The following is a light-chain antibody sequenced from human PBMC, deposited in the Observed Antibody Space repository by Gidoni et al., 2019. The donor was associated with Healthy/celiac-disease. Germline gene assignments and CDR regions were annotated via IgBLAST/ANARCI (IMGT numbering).Light chain of an antibody. CDR2: GKN. CDR1: SLRSYY. J-gene: IGLJ2*01. V-gene: IGLV3-19*01. Sequence: SSELTQDPAVSVALGQTLRITCQGDSLRSYYASWYKQKPGQAHVLVIYGKNNRPSGIPDRFSGSSSGNTASLTITGAQAEDEADYYCNSRDSSGNVVFGGGTKLTVL. CDR3: NSRDSSGNVV.